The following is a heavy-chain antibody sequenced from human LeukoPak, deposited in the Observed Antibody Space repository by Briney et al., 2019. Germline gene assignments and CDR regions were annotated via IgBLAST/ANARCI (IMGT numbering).Heavy chain of an antibody. CDR3: ARDQNIVATILAL. V-gene: IGHV1-69*13. J-gene: IGHJ4*02. CDR2: IIPIFGTA. D-gene: IGHD5-12*01. Sequence: GASVKVSCKASGYIFINYAIHWVRQAPGQGLEWMGGIIPIFGTANYAQKFQGRVTITADESTSTAYMELSSLRSEDAAVYYCARDQNIVATILALWGQGTLVTVSS. CDR1: GYIFINYA.